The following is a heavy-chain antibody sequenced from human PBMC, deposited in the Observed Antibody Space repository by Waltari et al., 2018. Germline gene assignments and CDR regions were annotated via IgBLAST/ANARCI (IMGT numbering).Heavy chain of an antibody. CDR3: TRGGDDSSWYWRN. J-gene: IGHJ4*02. CDR2: INQDGSEK. D-gene: IGHD6-13*01. V-gene: IGHV3-7*01. Sequence: EVQLVESGGGLVQPGGSLRLYCAASGFTCRNNWMTWVRQAPGKGLEWVANINQDGSEKYSVESVKGRFTISRDNAKNSLYLQLNSLRADDTAVYYCTRGGDDSSWYWRNWGQGTLVTVSS. CDR1: GFTCRNNW.